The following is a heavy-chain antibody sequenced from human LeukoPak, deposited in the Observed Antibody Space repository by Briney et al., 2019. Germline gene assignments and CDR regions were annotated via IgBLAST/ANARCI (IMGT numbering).Heavy chain of an antibody. D-gene: IGHD3-3*01. CDR1: GFTFSNYA. CDR2: IRYDGSSK. CDR3: VPRKEWSCYMGV. J-gene: IGHJ6*03. Sequence: GGSLRLSCAASGFTFSNYAMHWVRQAPGKGLEWLAYIRYDGSSKYYADFVKGRFTISRDYSKNTLHLQMNSLRAEDTAVYYCVPRKEWSCYMGVWNKGTTVTVSS. V-gene: IGHV3-30*02.